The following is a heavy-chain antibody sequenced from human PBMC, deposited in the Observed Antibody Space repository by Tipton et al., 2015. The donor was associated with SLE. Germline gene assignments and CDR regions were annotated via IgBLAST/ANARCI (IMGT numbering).Heavy chain of an antibody. J-gene: IGHJ6*03. V-gene: IGHV4-34*01. CDR3: ARQPVYYYYYMDV. Sequence: LRLSCTVSGVSVTNYYWSWIRQPPGRGLEWIGEINHSGSTNYNPSLKSRVTISVDTSKNQFSLKLSSVTAADTAVYYCARQPVYYYYYMDVWGKGTTVTVSS. CDR1: GVSVTNYY. CDR2: INHSGST.